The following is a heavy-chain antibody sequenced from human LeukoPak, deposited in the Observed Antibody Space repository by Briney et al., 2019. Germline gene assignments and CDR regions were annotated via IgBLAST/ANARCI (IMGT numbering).Heavy chain of an antibody. CDR3: ARDLGSGDAFDI. Sequence: SETLSLTCAVYGGSFSGYCWSWIRQPPGKGLEWIGEINHSGSTNYNPSLKSRVTISVDTSKNQFSLKLSSVTAADTAVYYCARDLGSGDAFDIWGQGIMVTVSS. CDR2: INHSGST. D-gene: IGHD2-15*01. V-gene: IGHV4-34*01. CDR1: GGSFSGYC. J-gene: IGHJ3*02.